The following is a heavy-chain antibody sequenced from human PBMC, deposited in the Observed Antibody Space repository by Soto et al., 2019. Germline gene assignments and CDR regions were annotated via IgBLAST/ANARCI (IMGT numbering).Heavy chain of an antibody. CDR1: GGTFSSYA. D-gene: IGHD6-6*01. CDR3: ALRGDSSSWLYYYYGIDV. CDR2: IIPIFGTA. Sequence: QVQLVQSGVEVKKPGSSVNVSCKASGGTFSSYAISWVRQAPGQGLEWMGGIIPIFGTANYAQKFQGRVPITADESTSTAYLELSSLRSEDTAVYYCALRGDSSSWLYYYYGIDVWGQGTTVTVSS. J-gene: IGHJ6*02. V-gene: IGHV1-69*01.